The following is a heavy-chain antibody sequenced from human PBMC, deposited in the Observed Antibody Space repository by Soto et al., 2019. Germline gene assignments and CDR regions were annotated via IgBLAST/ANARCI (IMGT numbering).Heavy chain of an antibody. J-gene: IGHJ4*02. CDR2: ISGSGGST. V-gene: IGHV3-23*01. Sequence: PGGSLRLSCAASGFTFSSYAMIWVRQAPGKGLEWVSAISGSGGSTYYADSVKGRFTISRDNSKNTLYLQMNSLRAEDTAVYYCAKDSVLMVYAIFDYWGQGTLVTVSS. D-gene: IGHD2-8*01. CDR1: GFTFSSYA. CDR3: AKDSVLMVYAIFDY.